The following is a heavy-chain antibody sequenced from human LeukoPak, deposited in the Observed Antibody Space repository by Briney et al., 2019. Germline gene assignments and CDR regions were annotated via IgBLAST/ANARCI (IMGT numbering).Heavy chain of an antibody. Sequence: GASVKVSCKASGYTFTSYGISWVRQAPGQGLEWMGWISAYNGNTNYAQKLQDRVTITADISTNTAYLELTSLRSEDTAVYFCAGIPVFGVVLHQVPVWGKGTTVTVSS. CDR2: ISAYNGNT. CDR1: GYTFTSYG. D-gene: IGHD3-3*01. V-gene: IGHV1-18*01. CDR3: AGIPVFGVVLHQVPV. J-gene: IGHJ6*04.